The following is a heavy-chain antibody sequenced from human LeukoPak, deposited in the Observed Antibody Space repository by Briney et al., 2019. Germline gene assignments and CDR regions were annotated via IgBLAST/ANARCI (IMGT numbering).Heavy chain of an antibody. V-gene: IGHV4-34*09. CDR1: GGSFSGYY. D-gene: IGHD3-22*01. Sequence: SETLSLTCAVHGGSFSGYYWSWIRQPPGKGLEWIGEINHSGSTNYNPSLKSRVTISVDTSKNQFSLKLSSVTAADTAVYYCATTYYYDSSGSLDYWGQGTLVTVSS. J-gene: IGHJ4*02. CDR3: ATTYYYDSSGSLDY. CDR2: INHSGST.